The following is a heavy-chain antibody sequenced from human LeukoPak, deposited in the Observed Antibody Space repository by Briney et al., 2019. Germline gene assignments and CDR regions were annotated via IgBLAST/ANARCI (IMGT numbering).Heavy chain of an antibody. Sequence: ETLSLTCAVYGGSLSGYYWSWVRQTPGKGLEWLSIIYSSGSTYYADSLEGRFTISRDSSKNTLYLQVNSLRAEDTAVYYCARTVVAANYDAFDIWGPGTMVTVSS. V-gene: IGHV3-53*01. J-gene: IGHJ3*02. CDR3: ARTVVAANYDAFDI. D-gene: IGHD2-15*01. CDR2: IYSSGST. CDR1: GGSLSGYY.